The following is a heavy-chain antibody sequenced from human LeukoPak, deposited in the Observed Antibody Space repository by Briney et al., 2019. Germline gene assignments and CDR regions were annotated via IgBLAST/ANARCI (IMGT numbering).Heavy chain of an antibody. D-gene: IGHD3-10*01. V-gene: IGHV4-30-4*01. Sequence: SQTLSLTCTVSGGSISSGDYYWSWIRQPPGKGLEWIGYIYYSGTTYYNPSLKSRVTISVDTSKNQFSLKLTSVTAADTAVYYCARGPYGSGSHYWGQGTLVTVSS. J-gene: IGHJ4*02. CDR3: ARGPYGSGSHY. CDR2: IYYSGTT. CDR1: GGSISSGDYY.